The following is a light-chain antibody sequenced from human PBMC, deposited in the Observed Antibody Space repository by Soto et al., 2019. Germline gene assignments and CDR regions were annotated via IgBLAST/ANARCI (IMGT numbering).Light chain of an antibody. V-gene: IGKV1-5*03. CDR2: EAS. CDR1: QRISTW. CDR3: QQYSSYWT. Sequence: DLQMTQSPSTLSAAIADKLALTVRASQRISTWLAWYQQTPGKAPXXLIYEASTLETGVPSRLSGSGSGTEFTLTISSLQPDDYATYYCQQYSSYWTFGQGTKVDIK. J-gene: IGKJ1*01.